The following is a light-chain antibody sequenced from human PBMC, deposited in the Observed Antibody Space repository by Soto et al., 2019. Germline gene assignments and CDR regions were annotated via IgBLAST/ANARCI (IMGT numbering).Light chain of an antibody. Sequence: QSALTQPASVSGSPGQSITISCTGTSSDVGAYDYVSWYQQHPDKAPKLMIYEVSNRPSGVSNRFSGSKSVNTATLTISGLQAEDEADYYCSSKRGRNSYVFGNGTKVTVL. V-gene: IGLV2-14*03. CDR2: EVS. CDR1: SSDVGAYDY. J-gene: IGLJ1*01. CDR3: SSKRGRNSYV.